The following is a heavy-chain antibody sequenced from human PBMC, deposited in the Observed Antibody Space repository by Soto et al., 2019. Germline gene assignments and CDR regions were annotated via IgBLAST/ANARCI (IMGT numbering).Heavy chain of an antibody. J-gene: IGHJ6*02. CDR2: ISSGSLSI. CDR3: ARRGSSSDNGIHV. V-gene: IGHV3-48*02. CDR1: GFTFSRYT. Sequence: EVQLEESGGGLVQPGGSLRLSCAASGFTFSRYTMNWVRQTPGKGLEWGSYISSGSLSIYYADSVKGRFTVSRDNAKNSLILQMTSMRDEATAVSYCARRGSSSDNGIHVWGQGTTVTVSS. D-gene: IGHD3-16*01.